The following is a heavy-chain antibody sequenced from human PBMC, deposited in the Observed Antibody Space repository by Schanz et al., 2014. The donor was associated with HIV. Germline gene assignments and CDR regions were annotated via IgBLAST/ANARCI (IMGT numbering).Heavy chain of an antibody. CDR1: GFSFSNYA. V-gene: IGHV3-30*03. J-gene: IGHJ4*02. CDR2: ISYDATDK. Sequence: QVQLVESGGGVVQPGRSLRLSCAVSGFSFSNYAMNWVRQAPGKGLEWVAVISYDATDKLYADSVRDRFTISRDSSKNTLYLQMNNLRAEDAAVYYCARGLGYWGQGTLVTVSP. CDR3: ARGLGY.